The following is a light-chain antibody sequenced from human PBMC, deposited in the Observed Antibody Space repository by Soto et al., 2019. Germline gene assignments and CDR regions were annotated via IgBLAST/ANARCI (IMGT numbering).Light chain of an antibody. V-gene: IGKV1-5*03. J-gene: IGKJ2*01. CDR3: QQYNSYPYT. Sequence: DIQMTQFPSTLSASIGDRVTITCRASQTISSWLAWYQQKPGKAPKLLIYKASSLETGVPSRFSGSGSETEFTLTISSLQPDDFETYYCQQYNSYPYTFGQGTRLEIK. CDR2: KAS. CDR1: QTISSW.